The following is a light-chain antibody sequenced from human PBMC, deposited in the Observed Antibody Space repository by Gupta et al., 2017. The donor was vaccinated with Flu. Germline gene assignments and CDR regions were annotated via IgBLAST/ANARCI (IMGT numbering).Light chain of an antibody. CDR2: KAS. CDR3: QQYKRDSRT. J-gene: IGKJ1*01. Sequence: DIQMTQSPSTLSASVGDRVTITCRASQSISSWLAWYQQKPGKAPKLLIYKASSLESGVPSRFSGSGSGPEFTLTISSLQPDDFATYYCQQYKRDSRTFGQGTKVEIK. CDR1: QSISSW. V-gene: IGKV1-5*03.